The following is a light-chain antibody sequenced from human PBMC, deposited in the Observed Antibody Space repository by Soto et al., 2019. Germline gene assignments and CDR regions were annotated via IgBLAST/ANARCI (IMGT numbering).Light chain of an antibody. CDR1: NIGSKS. Sequence: SYELTQPPAVSVAPGQTARITCGGDNIGSKSVHWYQQKAGQAPVLVVYDDSDRPSGISERLSGSNSGNTATLTISTVEAGDEADYYCQVWDGSTDQVVFAGGTKLIVL. CDR2: DDS. CDR3: QVWDGSTDQVV. J-gene: IGLJ2*01. V-gene: IGLV3-21*02.